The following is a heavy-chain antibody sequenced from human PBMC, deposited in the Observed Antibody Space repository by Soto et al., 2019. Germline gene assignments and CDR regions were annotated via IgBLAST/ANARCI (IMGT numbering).Heavy chain of an antibody. CDR3: AKDRVAVAGGYYYYYMDV. Sequence: EVQLVESGGRLVQPGRSLRLSCAASGFTSDAYAMHWVRQAPGKGLEWVSGISWNSGSIGYAASVKCRFTISRDNAKNSMYLKMNSLRAEDTALYYCAKDRVAVAGGYYYYYMDVWGKGPTVTVSS. D-gene: IGHD6-19*01. V-gene: IGHV3-9*02. CDR1: GFTSDAYA. CDR2: ISWNSGSI. J-gene: IGHJ6*03.